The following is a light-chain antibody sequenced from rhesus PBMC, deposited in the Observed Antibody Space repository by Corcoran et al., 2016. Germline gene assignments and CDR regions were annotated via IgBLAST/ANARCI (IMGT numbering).Light chain of an antibody. Sequence: DIVMTQTPLSLPVTPGEPASISCRSSRSLLLSGGNTYLYWFLQKPGQSPQLLIYEVSNRASGVPDRFSGIGSVTEFTLKSSRVEAEDVGVYYCMQGIQLPLTFGGGTKVEIK. CDR1: RSLLLSGGNTY. J-gene: IGKJ4*01. CDR2: EVS. CDR3: MQGIQLPLT. V-gene: IGKV2-104*02.